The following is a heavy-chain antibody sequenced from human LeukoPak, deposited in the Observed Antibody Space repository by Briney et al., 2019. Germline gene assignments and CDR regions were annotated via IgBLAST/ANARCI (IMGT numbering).Heavy chain of an antibody. J-gene: IGHJ4*02. CDR1: GGSISSYY. CDR3: ARDRRDYYDSSGYFDY. CDR2: IYYSGST. V-gene: IGHV4-59*01. D-gene: IGHD3-22*01. Sequence: SETLSLTCTVSGGSISSYYWSWIRQPPGKGLEWIGYIYYSGSTNYNPSLKSRVTISVDTSKNQFSLKLSSVTAADTAMYYCARDRRDYYDSSGYFDYWGQGTLVTVPS.